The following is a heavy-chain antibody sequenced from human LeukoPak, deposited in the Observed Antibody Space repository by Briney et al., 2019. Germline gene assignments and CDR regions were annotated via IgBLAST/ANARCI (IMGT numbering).Heavy chain of an antibody. CDR3: ATLKALTYYYGSGSSYNWFDP. V-gene: IGHV4-34*01. D-gene: IGHD3-10*01. CDR2: INHSGST. CDR1: GGSFSGYY. J-gene: IGHJ5*02. Sequence: SETLSLTCAVYGGSFSGYYWSWTRQPPGKGLEWIGEINHSGSTNYNPSLKSRVTISVDKSKNQFSLKLSSVTAADTAVYYCATLKALTYYYGSGSSYNWFDPWGQGTLVTVSS.